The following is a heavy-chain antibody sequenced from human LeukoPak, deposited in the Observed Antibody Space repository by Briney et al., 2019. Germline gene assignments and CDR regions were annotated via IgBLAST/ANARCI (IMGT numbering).Heavy chain of an antibody. Sequence: GESLKISCKGSGDSFTNYWIGWVRQMPGKGLEWIGLVYPRTSNTKYSPSLQGQVTISADRSINTAYLQWGSLKDSDTAIYYCAHAVHGNFYFDPRGQGTLVTVSS. J-gene: IGHJ5*01. V-gene: IGHV5-51*01. CDR2: VYPRTSNT. CDR1: GDSFTNYW. CDR3: AHAVHGNFYFDP. D-gene: IGHD4-23*01.